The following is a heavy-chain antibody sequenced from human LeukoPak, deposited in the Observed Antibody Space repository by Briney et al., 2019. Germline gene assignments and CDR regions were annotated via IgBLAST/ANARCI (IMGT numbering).Heavy chain of an antibody. CDR3: ARVQPITIFGVVIDY. J-gene: IGHJ4*02. CDR1: GGSISSYY. D-gene: IGHD3-3*01. CDR2: IYASGGT. V-gene: IGHV4-4*07. Sequence: SETLSLTCTVSGGSISSYYWSWIRQPAGKGLEWIGRIYASGGTNYNPSLKSRVTISVDTSKNQFSLKLTSVTAADTAVYYCARVQPITIFGVVIDYWGQGTLVTVSS.